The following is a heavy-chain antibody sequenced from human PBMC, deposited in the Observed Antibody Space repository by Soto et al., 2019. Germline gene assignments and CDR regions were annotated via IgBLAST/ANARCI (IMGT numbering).Heavy chain of an antibody. J-gene: IGHJ4*02. V-gene: IGHV1-2*02. CDR2: INPNSGGT. Sequence: GASVKVSCKASGYTFTGYYMHWVRQAPGQGLEWMGWINPNSGGTNYAQKFQGRVTMTRDTSISTAYMELSRLRSDDTAVYYRARETPYGSGSYYLPYYWGQGTLVTVSS. CDR1: GYTFTGYY. CDR3: ARETPYGSGSYYLPYY. D-gene: IGHD3-10*01.